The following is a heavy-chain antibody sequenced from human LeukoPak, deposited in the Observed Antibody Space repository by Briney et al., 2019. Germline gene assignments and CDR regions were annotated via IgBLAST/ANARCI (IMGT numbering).Heavy chain of an antibody. CDR1: GFTFGRIS. Sequence: GGSLRLSCEASGFTFGRISMHWVRQAPGKGLEWVALISRDGGTTFYADSVEGRFTISRDNSRNTVYLHMNSLRVEDTARYYCAKEKRDSSGWINYDYWGQGVQVAASS. V-gene: IGHV3-30*18. CDR3: AKEKRDSSGWINYDY. J-gene: IGHJ4*02. CDR2: ISRDGGTT. D-gene: IGHD3-22*01.